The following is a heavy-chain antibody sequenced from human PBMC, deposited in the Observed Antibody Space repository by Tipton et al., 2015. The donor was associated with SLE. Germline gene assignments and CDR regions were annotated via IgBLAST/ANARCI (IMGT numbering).Heavy chain of an antibody. CDR2: ISYDGSNK. CDR1: GFTFSSYA. V-gene: IGHV3-30-3*01. Sequence: SLRLSCAASGFTFSSYAMHWVRQAPGKGLEWVAVISYDGSNKYYADSVKGRFTISRDNSKNTLYLQMNSLRAEDTAVYYCARDPLHYYDSSGSYYFDYWGQGTMVTVSS. J-gene: IGHJ4*03. D-gene: IGHD3-22*01. CDR3: ARDPLHYYDSSGSYYFDY.